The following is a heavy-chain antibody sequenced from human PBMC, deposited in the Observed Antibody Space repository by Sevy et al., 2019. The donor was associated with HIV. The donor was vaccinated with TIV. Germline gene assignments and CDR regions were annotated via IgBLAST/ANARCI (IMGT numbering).Heavy chain of an antibody. D-gene: IGHD4-17*01. J-gene: IGHJ4*01. CDR3: ARDLEFYDHGDYGPTFMPDF. CDR1: GFTFSSFG. V-gene: IGHV3-33*01. Sequence: GGSLRLSCAASGFTFSSFGMHWVRQAPGKGLEWLAVIWFDGSNTYYADSVRGRFTIFRDIAKNTLHLQMNSLRAEDTAVYYCARDLEFYDHGDYGPTFMPDFWGHGTLVTVSS. CDR2: IWFDGSNT.